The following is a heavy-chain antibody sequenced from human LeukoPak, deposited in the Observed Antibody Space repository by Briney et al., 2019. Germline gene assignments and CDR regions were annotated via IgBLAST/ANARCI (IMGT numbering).Heavy chain of an antibody. Sequence: GRSLRLSCAASGFTFSSYAMHWVRQAPGKGLEWVAVISYDGSNKYYADSVKGRFTISRDNSKNTLYLQMNSLRAEDTAVYYCARFRYGGSEDWGQGTLVTVSS. V-gene: IGHV3-30*04. CDR2: ISYDGSNK. CDR3: ARFRYGGSED. J-gene: IGHJ4*02. D-gene: IGHD4-23*01. CDR1: GFTFSSYA.